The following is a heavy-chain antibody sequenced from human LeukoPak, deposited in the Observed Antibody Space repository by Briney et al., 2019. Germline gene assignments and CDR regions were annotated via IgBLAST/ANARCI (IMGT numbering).Heavy chain of an antibody. CDR1: GFTFSNYV. V-gene: IGHV3-30*04. J-gene: IGHJ4*02. Sequence: SGGSLRLSCAASGFTFSNYVMHWVRQAPGKGLEWVAIISYDGTNKYYADSVKGRFTISRDNSKNTLNLQINSLRDEDTAVYYCARGGAARPDFWGQGTLVTVSS. CDR3: ARGGAARPDF. CDR2: ISYDGTNK. D-gene: IGHD6-6*01.